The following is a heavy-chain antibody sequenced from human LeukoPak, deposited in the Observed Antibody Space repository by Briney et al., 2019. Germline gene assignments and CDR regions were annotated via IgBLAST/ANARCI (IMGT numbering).Heavy chain of an antibody. CDR3: ARLDGDYVINEPYYFDY. CDR2: IYHSGST. Sequence: SETLSLTCTVSGGSISSGDYYWSWIRQPPGKGLEWIGSIYHSGSTYYNPSLKSRVTISVDTSKNQFSLKLSSVTAADTAVCYCARLDGDYVINEPYYFDYWGQGTLVTVSS. CDR1: GGSISSGDYY. J-gene: IGHJ4*02. V-gene: IGHV4-39*07. D-gene: IGHD4-17*01.